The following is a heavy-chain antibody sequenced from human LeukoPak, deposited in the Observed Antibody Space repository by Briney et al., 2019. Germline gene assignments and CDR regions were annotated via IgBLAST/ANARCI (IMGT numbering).Heavy chain of an antibody. CDR3: ATMEREIVVLYTFDY. V-gene: IGHV4-39*01. J-gene: IGHJ4*02. CDR2: IYYSGST. Sequence: SETLSLTCTVSGGSVSSSYYYWGWIRQPPGKGLEWIGSIYYSGSTYYNPSLKSRVTISVDTSRNQFSLQLRSVTAADTAVYYCATMEREIVVLYTFDYWGQGTLVTVSS. CDR1: GGSVSSSYYY. D-gene: IGHD2-2*01.